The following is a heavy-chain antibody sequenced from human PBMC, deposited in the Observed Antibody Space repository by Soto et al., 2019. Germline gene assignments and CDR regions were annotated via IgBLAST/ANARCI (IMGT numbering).Heavy chain of an antibody. Sequence: SETLSLTCTVSGGSISSGDYYWSWIRQPPGKGLEWIGYIYYSGSTYYNPSLKSRVTISVDTTKNQFSLKLSSVTAADTAVYYCARAEGFDYYGMDVWGQGTTVTVSS. V-gene: IGHV4-30-4*01. J-gene: IGHJ6*02. CDR1: GGSISSGDYY. CDR3: ARAEGFDYYGMDV. CDR2: IYYSGST.